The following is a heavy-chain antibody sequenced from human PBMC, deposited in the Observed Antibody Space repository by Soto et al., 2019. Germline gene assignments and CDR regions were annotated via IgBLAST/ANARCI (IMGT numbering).Heavy chain of an antibody. CDR3: ATDAGGGGY. D-gene: IGHD3-10*01. V-gene: IGHV3-53*01. CDR1: GFTVSNNY. CDR2: IYSGGYT. Sequence: EVQLVESGGGLIQPGGSLRLSCAVSGFTVSNNYMSWVRQAPGKGLEGVSVIYSGGYTAYGDSVKGRFTISRDNSKNTLFFQINTLIAAHPPVFFWATDAGGGGYWGQGTLVTVSS. J-gene: IGHJ4*02.